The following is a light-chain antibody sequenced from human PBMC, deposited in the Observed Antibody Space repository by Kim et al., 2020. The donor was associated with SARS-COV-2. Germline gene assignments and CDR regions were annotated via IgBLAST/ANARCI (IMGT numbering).Light chain of an antibody. CDR1: RLGDKY. CDR3: QAWDSSTAV. V-gene: IGLV3-1*01. CDR2: QDS. J-gene: IGLJ3*02. Sequence: SESPVKTASSTCSGDRLGDKYACWYQQKPGQSPVLVIYQDSKRPSGIPERFSGSNSGNTATLTISGTQAMDEADYYCQAWDSSTAVFGGGTQLTVL.